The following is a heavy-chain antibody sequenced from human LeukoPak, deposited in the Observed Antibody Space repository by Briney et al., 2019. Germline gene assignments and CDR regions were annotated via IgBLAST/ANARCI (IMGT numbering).Heavy chain of an antibody. D-gene: IGHD5-12*01. CDR3: ARESFSGSGTVRLDYYGLDV. Sequence: PSETLSLTCTVSGGSISSYYWSWIRQPPGKGLEWIGYIYYSGSTNYNPSLKSRVTLSVDTSKNQFSLKLTSVTAADTAVYYCARESFSGSGTVRLDYYGLDVWGQGTTVTVSS. V-gene: IGHV4-59*01. CDR2: IYYSGST. J-gene: IGHJ6*02. CDR1: GGSISSYY.